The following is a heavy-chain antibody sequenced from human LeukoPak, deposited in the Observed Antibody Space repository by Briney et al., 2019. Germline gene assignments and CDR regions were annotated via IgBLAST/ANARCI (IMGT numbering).Heavy chain of an antibody. CDR2: IWSEGTNR. CDR1: GFIFSHYG. Sequence: RGSLRLSCAASGFIFSHYGMHWVRQAPGKGLEWVAVIWSEGTNRYYADSVKGRFSINRDDSQKRVFLQMDSLRAEDTAVYYCARDAQRGFDYSNSLQYWGQGALDTESS. V-gene: IGHV3-33*01. D-gene: IGHD4-11*01. J-gene: IGHJ4*02. CDR3: ARDAQRGFDYSNSLQY.